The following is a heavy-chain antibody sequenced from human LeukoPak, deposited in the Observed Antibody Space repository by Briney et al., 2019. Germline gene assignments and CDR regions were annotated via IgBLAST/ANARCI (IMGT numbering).Heavy chain of an antibody. V-gene: IGHV3-23*01. Sequence: GGSLRLSCAASGFTFSSCAMSWVRQAPGKGLEWVSAISVSGGSTYYADSVKGRFTISRDNSKNTLYLQMNSLRAEDTAVYYCAKDLGSYDSSGYYYLGIVNWFDPWGQGTLVTVSS. CDR3: AKDLGSYDSSGYYYLGIVNWFDP. CDR1: GFTFSSCA. D-gene: IGHD3-22*01. CDR2: ISVSGGST. J-gene: IGHJ5*02.